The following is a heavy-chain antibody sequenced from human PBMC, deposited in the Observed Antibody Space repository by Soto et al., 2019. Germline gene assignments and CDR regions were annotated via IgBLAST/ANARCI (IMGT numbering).Heavy chain of an antibody. D-gene: IGHD3-9*01. Sequence: EVQLVESGGGLVQPGGSLRLSCAASGFTFSNAWMNWVRQAPGKGLEWVGRIKRKTDGGTIDYAAPVKGRFTISRDDQKNTLYLQMNSLKTEDTAVYYCTTVGYYILNGYRDDAFDIWGQGTMVTVSS. J-gene: IGHJ3*02. V-gene: IGHV3-15*07. CDR2: IKRKTDGGTI. CDR1: GFTFSNAW. CDR3: TTVGYYILNGYRDDAFDI.